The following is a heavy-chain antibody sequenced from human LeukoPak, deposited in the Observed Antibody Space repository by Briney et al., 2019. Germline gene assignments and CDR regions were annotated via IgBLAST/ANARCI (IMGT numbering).Heavy chain of an antibody. J-gene: IGHJ4*02. V-gene: IGHV4-39*01. CDR3: GRSRAVTNYFDY. CDR2: IYYSGST. D-gene: IGHD4-17*01. CDR1: GGSISSSSYY. Sequence: PSETLSLTCTVSGGSISSSSYYWGWGRQPPGKGLEWIGSIYYSGSTYYNPSLKSRVTISVDTSKNQFSLKLSSVTAADTAVYYCGRSRAVTNYFDYWGQGTLVTVSS.